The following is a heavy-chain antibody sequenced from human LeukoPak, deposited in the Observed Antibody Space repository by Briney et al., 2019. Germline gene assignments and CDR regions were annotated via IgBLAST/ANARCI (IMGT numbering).Heavy chain of an antibody. J-gene: IGHJ1*01. Sequence: SETLSLTCAVYGGSFSGYYWGWIRQPPGKGLEWIGEINHSGSTNYNPSLKSRVTISVDTSKNQFSLKLSSVTAADTAVYYCAGAVAGTGVGYFQHWGQGTLVTVSS. CDR2: INHSGST. CDR1: GGSFSGYY. V-gene: IGHV4-34*01. D-gene: IGHD6-19*01. CDR3: AGAVAGTGVGYFQH.